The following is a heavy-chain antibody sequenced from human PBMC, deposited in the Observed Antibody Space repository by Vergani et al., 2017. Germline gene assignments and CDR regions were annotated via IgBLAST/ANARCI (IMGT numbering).Heavy chain of an antibody. CDR3: ASNYCSGGSCYSGY. V-gene: IGHV1-2*02. CDR1: GGTFSSYA. D-gene: IGHD2-15*01. Sequence: QVQLVQSGAEVKKPGSSVKVSCKASGGTFSSYAISWVRQAPGQGLEWMGWINPNSGGTNYAQKFQGRVTMTRDTSISTAYMELSRLRSDDTAVYYCASNYCSGGSCYSGYWGQGTLVTVSS. J-gene: IGHJ4*02. CDR2: INPNSGGT.